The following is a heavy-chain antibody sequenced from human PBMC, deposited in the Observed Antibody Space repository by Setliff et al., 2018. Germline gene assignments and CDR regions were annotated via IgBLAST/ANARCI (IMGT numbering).Heavy chain of an antibody. V-gene: IGHV4-34*01. J-gene: IGHJ6*03. D-gene: IGHD5-18*01. CDR1: GGSFSGYY. CDR3: ARGGYSYGHHYYYYMDV. CDR2: INHSGST. Sequence: PSETLSLTCAVYGGSFSGYYWSWIRQPPGKGLEWIGEINHSGSTNYNPSLTSRVTISVDTSKNQFSLKLSSVTAADTAVYYCARGGYSYGHHYYYYMDVWGKGTT.